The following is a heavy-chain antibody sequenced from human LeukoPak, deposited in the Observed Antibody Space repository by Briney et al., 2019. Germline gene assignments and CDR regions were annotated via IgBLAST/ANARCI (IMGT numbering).Heavy chain of an antibody. D-gene: IGHD2-15*01. CDR1: GFTFSLYW. CDR2: IKQDGSEE. Sequence: GGSLRLSCVVSGFTFSLYWMNWVRQAPGRGLEWVANIKQDGSEEYYVDSVKGRFTISRDNAKNSLYLQMNSLRVEDTAVYYCARGGGIWGQGTMVTVSS. J-gene: IGHJ3*02. CDR3: ARGGGI. V-gene: IGHV3-7*01.